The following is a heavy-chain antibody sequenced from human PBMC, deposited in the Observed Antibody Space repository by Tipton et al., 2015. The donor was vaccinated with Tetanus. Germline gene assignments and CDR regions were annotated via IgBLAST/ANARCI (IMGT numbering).Heavy chain of an antibody. Sequence: QSGPEVKKPGSSVKVSCETSGGSFSTYVTSWVRQAPGQGLEWMGSIIPIFGTITYAQKFQGRVTITADKSTSTAHMSLSSLRVEDTAMYHCVRDPHPVEVAGRWWWFDPWGQGTLVTVSS. D-gene: IGHD6-19*01. J-gene: IGHJ5*02. CDR2: IIPIFGTI. CDR3: VRDPHPVEVAGRWWWFDP. V-gene: IGHV1-69*06. CDR1: GGSFSTYV.